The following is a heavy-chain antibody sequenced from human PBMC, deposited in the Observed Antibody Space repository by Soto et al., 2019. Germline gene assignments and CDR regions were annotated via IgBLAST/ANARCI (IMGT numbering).Heavy chain of an antibody. CDR1: GFTFSGYG. CDR3: ARDGVGATTYFGYFDY. CDR2: LRYDGSNT. Sequence: GGSLRLSCAASGFTFSGYGMHWVRQAPGKGLEWMAVLRYDGSNTYYADSVKGRFTISRDNPKNTLYLQMNSLGAEDTAVYYCARDGVGATTYFGYFDYWGQGTLVTVSS. V-gene: IGHV3-33*01. J-gene: IGHJ4*02. D-gene: IGHD1-26*01.